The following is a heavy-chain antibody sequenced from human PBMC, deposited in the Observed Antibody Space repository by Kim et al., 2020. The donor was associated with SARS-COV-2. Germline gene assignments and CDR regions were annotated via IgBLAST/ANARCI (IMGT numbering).Heavy chain of an antibody. CDR3: ARDAGTGGHLDV. V-gene: IGHV1-18*01. Sequence: ASVKVSCKASGYTFTDYGIGWVRQAPGQGLEWMGWISGYNANKYYAQRLPGRVTMTLDTSTSTAYMELRSLRSDDTAAYYRARDAGTGGHLDVWGKVSTV. J-gene: IGHJ6*03. CDR2: ISGYNANK. CDR1: GYTFTDYG. D-gene: IGHD1-7*01.